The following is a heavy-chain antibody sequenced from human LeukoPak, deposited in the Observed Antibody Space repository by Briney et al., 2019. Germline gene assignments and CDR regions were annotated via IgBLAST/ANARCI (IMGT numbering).Heavy chain of an antibody. CDR1: GFTFSSFP. Sequence: PGGSLRLSCAVSGFTFSSFPFHWVLQAPGKGLEWVAAISTDGSYKYHGDSVKGRFTISRDNPMNTLYLQMNGLRPDDTAVYYSWRSLIPGRWYFDLWGRGTLVTVSS. D-gene: IGHD3-16*01. CDR3: WRSLIPGRWYFDL. J-gene: IGHJ2*01. V-gene: IGHV3-30*04. CDR2: ISTDGSYK.